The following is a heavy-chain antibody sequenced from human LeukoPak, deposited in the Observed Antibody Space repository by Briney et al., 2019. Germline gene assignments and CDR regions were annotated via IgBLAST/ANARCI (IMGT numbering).Heavy chain of an antibody. CDR2: IYYSGST. Sequence: ADTLSLTCTVAGGSISSSSYYWGWIRQPPGKGLEWIGSIYYSGSTYYNPSLKSRVTISVVTSQNQFPPQLSSVTAADTAVYYCARHRRVLRSYFHYRGQGTLVTVSS. CDR3: ARHRRVLRSYFHY. D-gene: IGHD3-10*01. V-gene: IGHV4-39*01. CDR1: GGSISSSSYY. J-gene: IGHJ4*02.